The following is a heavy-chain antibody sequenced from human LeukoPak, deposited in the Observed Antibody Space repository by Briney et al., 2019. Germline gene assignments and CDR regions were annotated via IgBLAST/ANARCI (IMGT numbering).Heavy chain of an antibody. J-gene: IGHJ4*02. CDR3: ARVGSGWGDFDC. CDR2: IYYSGST. Sequence: SETLSLTCTVSGGSISSYYWSWIRQPAGKGLEWIGSIYYSGSTYYNPSLKSRVTISVDTSKNQFSLKLSSVTAADTAVYYCARVGSGWGDFDCWGQGTLVTVSS. V-gene: IGHV4-4*07. D-gene: IGHD6-19*01. CDR1: GGSISSYY.